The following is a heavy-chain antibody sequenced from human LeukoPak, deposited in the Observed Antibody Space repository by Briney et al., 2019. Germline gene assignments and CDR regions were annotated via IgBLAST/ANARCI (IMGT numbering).Heavy chain of an antibody. J-gene: IGHJ4*02. V-gene: IGHV1-18*01. D-gene: IGHD3-10*01. CDR1: GYTFTSYG. CDR3: ARVVVGYYGSGSSLQPGTSDY. CDR2: ISAYNGNT. Sequence: ASVKVSCKASGYTFTSYGISWVRQAPGQGLEWMGWISAYNGNTNYAQKLQGRVTMTTDTSTSTAYMELRSLRSDDTAVYYCARVVVGYYGSGSSLQPGTSDYWGQGTQVTVSS.